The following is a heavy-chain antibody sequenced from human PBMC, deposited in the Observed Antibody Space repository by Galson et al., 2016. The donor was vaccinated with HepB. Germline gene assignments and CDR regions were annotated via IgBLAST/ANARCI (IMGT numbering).Heavy chain of an antibody. V-gene: IGHV4-39*01. CDR2: VYYSGAT. D-gene: IGHD3-10*01. CDR1: GGPINSNNGY. CDR3: ARRTYGSGIDY. Sequence: SETLSLTCTVSGGPINSNNGYWGWVRQPPGKGLKWIGTVYYSGATFHNTSLKSRVTIFVDKSKNQLSLKLNSVTAADTAVYYCARRTYGSGIDYWGQGTLVIVSS. J-gene: IGHJ4*02.